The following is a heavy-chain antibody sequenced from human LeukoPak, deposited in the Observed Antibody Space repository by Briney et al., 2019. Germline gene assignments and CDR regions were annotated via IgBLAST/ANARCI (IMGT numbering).Heavy chain of an antibody. CDR3: AKDQLGYCSSTSCPTDAFDI. D-gene: IGHD2-2*01. Sequence: GGSLRLSCAASGFTFSSYAMSWVRQAPGKGLEWVSAISGSGGSTYYADSVKGRFTISRDNSKNTLYLQMNSLRAEDTAVYYCAKDQLGYCSSTSCPTDAFDIWGQGTMVTVSS. V-gene: IGHV3-23*01. J-gene: IGHJ3*02. CDR1: GFTFSSYA. CDR2: ISGSGGST.